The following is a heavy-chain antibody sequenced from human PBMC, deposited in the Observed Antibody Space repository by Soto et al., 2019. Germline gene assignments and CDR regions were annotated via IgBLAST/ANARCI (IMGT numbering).Heavy chain of an antibody. D-gene: IGHD2-8*02. CDR2: ITGSGGPA. Sequence: EVQLLESGGGLVQPGGSLRLSCEASGFTFSNFGMSWVRQAPGEGLEWVSAITGSGGPANYADSAKGRFSITRDNSENTLFLPINSLSAEDTAVYFCARGLGSSSPQPGDRWGQGTLVTVSS. CDR1: GFTFSNFG. J-gene: IGHJ5*02. V-gene: IGHV3-23*01. CDR3: ARGLGSSSPQPGDR.